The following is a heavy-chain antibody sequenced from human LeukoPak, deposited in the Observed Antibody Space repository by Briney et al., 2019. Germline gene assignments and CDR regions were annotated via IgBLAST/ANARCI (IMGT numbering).Heavy chain of an antibody. D-gene: IGHD3-10*01. Sequence: GGSLRLSGAASGFTFSSYATSWVRQAPGKGLEWVSSIIGSGDITYYADSVKGRFTTCRDNSKNTLYLQMNSLRAEDTAVYYCAKANEITNEIPTAAYFDYWGQGTLATVSS. CDR2: IIGSGDIT. CDR3: AKANEITNEIPTAAYFDY. V-gene: IGHV3-23*01. J-gene: IGHJ4*02. CDR1: GFTFSSYA.